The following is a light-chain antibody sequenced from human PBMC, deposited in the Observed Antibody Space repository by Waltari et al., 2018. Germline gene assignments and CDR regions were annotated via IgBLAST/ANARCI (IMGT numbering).Light chain of an antibody. V-gene: IGKV1-33*01. Sequence: DIQMTQSPSSLSASVGDRVTITCQASQDISNYLNWYQQKPGRAPKLLIFDASNLETGVPSRFSGGGSGTDFTFTIVSLQPEDIATYYCQQYESFPFTFGPVTKVNIK. CDR3: QQYESFPFT. J-gene: IGKJ3*01. CDR2: DAS. CDR1: QDISNY.